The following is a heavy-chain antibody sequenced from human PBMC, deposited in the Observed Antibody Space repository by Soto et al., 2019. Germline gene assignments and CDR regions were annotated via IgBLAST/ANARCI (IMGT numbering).Heavy chain of an antibody. CDR1: GFTFTSYA. CDR2: ISGSGGSE. Sequence: VGSLRLSCAVSGFTFTSYAMTWVRQAPGKGLEWVSAISGSGGSEFYADSVKGRFTISRDNSKNTLYLQMKSLRAEDTALYYCAKGDTTMITDYYAMDVWGQGTTVTVSS. J-gene: IGHJ6*02. D-gene: IGHD5-18*01. V-gene: IGHV3-23*01. CDR3: AKGDTTMITDYYAMDV.